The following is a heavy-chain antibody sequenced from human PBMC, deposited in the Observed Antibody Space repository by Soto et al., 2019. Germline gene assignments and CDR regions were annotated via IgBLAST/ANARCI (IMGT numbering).Heavy chain of an antibody. Sequence: EVQLVESGGGLIQPGGSLKLSCAASGFTVGNNYMSWVRQAPGKGLEWVSLISSTGTTKYADSVKGRFTVSRDNAKNTLYLQMNCLRAEDTALYYCAKDGRGSGSHYNSFGYWGQGTLVTVSS. V-gene: IGHV3-53*01. CDR3: AKDGRGSGSHYNSFGY. CDR2: ISSTGTT. CDR1: GFTVGNNY. J-gene: IGHJ4*02. D-gene: IGHD3-10*01.